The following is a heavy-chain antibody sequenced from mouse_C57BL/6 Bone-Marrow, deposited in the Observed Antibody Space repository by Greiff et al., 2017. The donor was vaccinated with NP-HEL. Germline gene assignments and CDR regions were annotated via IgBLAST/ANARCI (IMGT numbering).Heavy chain of an antibody. CDR3: ARDGYYYFDY. D-gene: IGHD2-3*01. V-gene: IGHV3-1*01. CDR2: ISYSGST. CDR1: GYSITSGYD. Sequence: VQLQQSGPGMVKPSQSLSLTCTVTGYSITSGYDWHWIRHFPGNKLEWMGYISYSGSTNYNPSLKSRISITHDTSKNHFFLKLNSVTTEDTATYYCARDGYYYFDYWGQGTTLTVSS. J-gene: IGHJ2*01.